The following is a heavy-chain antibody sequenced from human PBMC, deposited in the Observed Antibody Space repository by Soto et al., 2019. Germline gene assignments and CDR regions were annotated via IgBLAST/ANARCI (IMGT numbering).Heavy chain of an antibody. CDR3: ATSYGSGYRALDY. J-gene: IGHJ4*02. Sequence: QVQLVQSGAEVKRPGSSVKVSCKASGDTFSFYSINWVRQAPGLGLEWMGRVNPILSMSNYAQRFQGRVTRTADKSTSTAYMELSGLRSEDTAMYYCATSYGSGYRALDYWGQGALVTVSS. CDR2: VNPILSMS. CDR1: GDTFSFYS. V-gene: IGHV1-69*04. D-gene: IGHD3-10*01.